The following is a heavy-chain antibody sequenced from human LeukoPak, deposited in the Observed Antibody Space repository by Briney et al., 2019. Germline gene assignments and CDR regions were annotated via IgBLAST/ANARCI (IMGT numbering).Heavy chain of an antibody. CDR2: IYSGGST. D-gene: IGHD1-26*01. Sequence: GGSLRLSCAASGFTVSSNYMSWVRQAPGKGLEWVSVIYSGGSTYYADSVKGRFTISRDNSKNTLYLQMNSLRAEDTAVYYCARVKWERAFDIWGQGTMVTVSS. CDR3: ARVKWERAFDI. V-gene: IGHV3-66*01. J-gene: IGHJ3*02. CDR1: GFTVSSNY.